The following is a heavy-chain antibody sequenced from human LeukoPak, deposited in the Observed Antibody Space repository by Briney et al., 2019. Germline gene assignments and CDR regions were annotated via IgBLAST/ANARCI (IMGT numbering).Heavy chain of an antibody. J-gene: IGHJ6*03. CDR3: ARDGYGYYYMDV. D-gene: IGHD2-2*03. CDR2: ISSNSDYI. CDR1: GFTFSTYS. V-gene: IGHV3-21*01. Sequence: PGGSLRLSCAASGFTFSTYSMNWVRQAPGKGLEWVSSISSNSDYIYYADSVKGRFTISRDNAKNSLYLQMNSLRAEDTAVYYCARDGYGYYYMDVWGKGTTVTVSS.